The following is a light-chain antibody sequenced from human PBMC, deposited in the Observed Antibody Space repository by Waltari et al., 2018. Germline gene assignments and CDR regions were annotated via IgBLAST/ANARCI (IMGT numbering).Light chain of an antibody. CDR1: SSSDGSNM. Sequence: QSVLTQPPSASGTHGQEVTISCSGPSSSDGSNMFFYYQQLTGAAPKLLIFRSDRRPSGVPDRISGSKSGTSASLVITGLRSEDEADYYCAAWDDSLSAYVFGTGTKVTVL. J-gene: IGLJ1*01. CDR3: AAWDDSLSAYV. V-gene: IGLV1-47*01. CDR2: RSD.